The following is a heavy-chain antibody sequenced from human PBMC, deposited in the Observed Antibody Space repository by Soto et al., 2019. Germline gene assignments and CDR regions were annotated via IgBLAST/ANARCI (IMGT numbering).Heavy chain of an antibody. Sequence: EVQLLESGGGLVHPGGCLRLSCAASGFSFSSYAMSWVRQPPGKGLDWVPAISGSGGSTYYADSVRGRFTISRDHSKKTLYLQMNRQGAEDTVVYYCAKDGVLRFLERYYYYSRDVWGKGTTVTVSS. V-gene: IGHV3-23*01. CDR1: GFSFSSYA. CDR3: AKDGVLRFLERYYYYSRDV. CDR2: ISGSGGST. J-gene: IGHJ6*03. D-gene: IGHD3-3*01.